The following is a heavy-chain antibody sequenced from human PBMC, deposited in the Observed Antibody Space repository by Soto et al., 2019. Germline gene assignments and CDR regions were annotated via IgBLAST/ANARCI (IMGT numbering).Heavy chain of an antibody. CDR1: GFIFSDYA. Sequence: VQLLESGGGFVPPGGSLRLSCAASGFIFSDYAMTWVRQAPGKGLEWVSAISGSGGKTYYADSVKGRFTISRDSSQNMMSLQMSGLRAEDTAIYYCVKGMNYYYYYMDVWGNGTTVTVSS. V-gene: IGHV3-23*01. CDR2: ISGSGGKT. CDR3: VKGMNYYYYYMDV. J-gene: IGHJ6*03.